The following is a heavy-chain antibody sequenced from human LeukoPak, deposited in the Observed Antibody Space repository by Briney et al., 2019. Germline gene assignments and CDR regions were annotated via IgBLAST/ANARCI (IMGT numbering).Heavy chain of an antibody. D-gene: IGHD3-10*01. CDR2: ISSGGSTI. J-gene: IGHJ4*02. CDR1: GLTFRTYS. CDR3: ARDTYGSGNSYNAPLDY. V-gene: IGHV3-48*01. Sequence: GGSLRLSCAASGLTFRTYSMNWVRQAPGKGLEWVSYISSGGSTIYYAASVKGRFTISRDNAKNPLYLQMNSLRAEDTAMYYCARDTYGSGNSYNAPLDYWGQGTLVTVSS.